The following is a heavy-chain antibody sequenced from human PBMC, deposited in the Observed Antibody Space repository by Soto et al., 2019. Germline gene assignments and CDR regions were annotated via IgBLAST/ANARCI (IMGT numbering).Heavy chain of an antibody. CDR3: ASLSGGYYANWFDP. D-gene: IGHD3-3*01. Sequence: GESLKISCKGSGYSFTIYCIGWVLQRPGKGLEWMGIIYPGDSDTRYSPSFQGQVTISADKSISTAYLQWSSLKASDTAMYYCASLSGGYYANWFDPWGQGTLVTVSS. J-gene: IGHJ5*02. CDR2: IYPGDSDT. V-gene: IGHV5-51*01. CDR1: GYSFTIYC.